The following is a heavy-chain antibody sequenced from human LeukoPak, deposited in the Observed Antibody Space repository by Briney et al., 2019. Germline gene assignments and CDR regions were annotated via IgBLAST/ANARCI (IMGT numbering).Heavy chain of an antibody. D-gene: IGHD6-6*01. J-gene: IGHJ4*02. V-gene: IGHV3-30-3*01. CDR3: ARSSSFFGTFDY. CDR2: ISYDGSNK. Sequence: GGSLRLSCAASGFTFSSYAMHWVRQAPGKGLEWVAVISYDGSNKYYADSVKGRFTISRDNAKNSLYLQMNSLRAEDTAVYYCARSSSFFGTFDYWGQGTLVTVSS. CDR1: GFTFSSYA.